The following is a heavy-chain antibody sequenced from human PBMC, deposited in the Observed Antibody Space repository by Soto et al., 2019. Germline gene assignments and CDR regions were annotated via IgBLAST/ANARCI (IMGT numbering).Heavy chain of an antibody. CDR2: VSSGGST. CDR3: AKRRGAGGHFDY. D-gene: IGHD2-15*01. Sequence: DVQLLESGGGLLQPGGSLRLSGAASGFTFSSYAMGWVRQGPGKGLEWVAVVSSGGSTHYADSVRGRFTISRDNSKTTLSRQKNSLTDEDTAVYFCAKRRGAGGHFDYWGQGALVTVSS. V-gene: IGHV3-23*01. J-gene: IGHJ4*02. CDR1: GFTFSSYA.